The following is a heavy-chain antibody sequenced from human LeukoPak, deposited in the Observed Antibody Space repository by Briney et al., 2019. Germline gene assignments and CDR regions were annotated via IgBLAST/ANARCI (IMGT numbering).Heavy chain of an antibody. V-gene: IGHV4-61*05. J-gene: IGHJ6*02. Sequence: KPSETLSLTCTVSGGSISSSSYYWGWIRQPPGKGLEWIGYIYYSGSTNYNSSLKSRVTISGDTSKNQLSLKLSSVTAADTAVYYCARVWRNPSFGVDVWGQGTTVTVSS. CDR1: GGSISSSSYY. CDR3: ARVWRNPSFGVDV. D-gene: IGHD1-14*01. CDR2: IYYSGST.